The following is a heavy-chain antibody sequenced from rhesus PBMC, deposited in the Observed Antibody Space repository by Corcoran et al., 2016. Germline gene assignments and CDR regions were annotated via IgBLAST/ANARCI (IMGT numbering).Heavy chain of an antibody. CDR3: ARRDYDSAHYIDY. D-gene: IGHD3-28*01. V-gene: IGHV2-174*01. J-gene: IGHJ4*01. CDR2: IYWDDEK. CDR1: GFSLTTHGMG. Sequence: QVTLKESGPALVKPTQTLTLTCTFSGFSLTTHGMGVGWIRQPPGKAPEWLAVIYWDDEKRYSASLRNRLTISKDSSKNQFSLNLSSVTAADTAVYYCARRDYDSAHYIDYWGQGVLVTVSS.